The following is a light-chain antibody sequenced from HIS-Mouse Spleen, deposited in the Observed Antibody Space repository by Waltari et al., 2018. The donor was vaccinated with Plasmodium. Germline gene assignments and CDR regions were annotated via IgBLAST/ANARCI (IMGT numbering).Light chain of an antibody. CDR2: KDS. CDR1: ALPKHY. V-gene: IGLV3-25*03. Sequence: SYDLTHPPSVPVSPGHTAMITCPGHALPKHYAYWYQQKPGQAPVLVIYKDSERPSGIPERFSGSSSGTTVTLTISGVQAEDEADYYCQSADSSGTPNWVFGGGTKLTVL. J-gene: IGLJ3*02. CDR3: QSADSSGTPNWV.